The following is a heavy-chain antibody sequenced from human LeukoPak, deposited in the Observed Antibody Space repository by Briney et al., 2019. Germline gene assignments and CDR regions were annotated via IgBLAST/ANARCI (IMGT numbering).Heavy chain of an antibody. CDR1: GFTVSSNY. CDR3: AREVAAGTHYFDY. CDR2: VYSGADT. D-gene: IGHD2-15*01. Sequence: GGSLRLSCAASGFTVSSNYMSWVRQAPGKGLEWVSVVYSGADTNYADSVKGRFTISRDNSKNTLHLQMNSLRAEDTAVYYCAREVAAGTHYFDYWGQGTLVTVSS. V-gene: IGHV3-66*01. J-gene: IGHJ4*02.